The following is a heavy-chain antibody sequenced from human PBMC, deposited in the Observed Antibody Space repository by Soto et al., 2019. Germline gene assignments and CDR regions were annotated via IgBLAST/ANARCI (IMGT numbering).Heavy chain of an antibody. D-gene: IGHD5-12*01. CDR2: IDNSWNT. CDR1: GGSISSYY. Sequence: SETLSLTCTVSGGSISSYYWRCLRPPPGKGLEWIAYIDNSWNTNYNPSLKSRVTISVDASKNQFSLKLSSVTAADTAVYYCARRTYSGSSYYFDYWGQGTQVTVSS. V-gene: IGHV4-4*09. CDR3: ARRTYSGSSYYFDY. J-gene: IGHJ4*02.